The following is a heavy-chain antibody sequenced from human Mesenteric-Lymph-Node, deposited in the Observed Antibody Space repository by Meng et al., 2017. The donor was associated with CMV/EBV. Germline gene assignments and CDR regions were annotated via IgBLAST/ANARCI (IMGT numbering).Heavy chain of an antibody. CDR1: GFTFSSYS. V-gene: IGHV3-21*01. D-gene: IGHD6-13*01. CDR3: ARDLIASISATGSGY. CDR2: ISSSSSYI. Sequence: GGSLRLSCAASGFTFSSYSMNWVRQAPGKGLEWVSSISSSSSYIYYADSVKGRFTISRDNAKNSLYLQMNSLRAEDTAVYYCARDLIASISATGSGYWGQGTLVTVSS. J-gene: IGHJ4*02.